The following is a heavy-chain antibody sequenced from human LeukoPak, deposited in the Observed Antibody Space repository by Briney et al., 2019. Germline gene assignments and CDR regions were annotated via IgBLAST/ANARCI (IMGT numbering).Heavy chain of an antibody. CDR3: ARVTYYDYVWGSYRRNQRYYFDY. D-gene: IGHD3-16*02. Sequence: SETLSLTCTVSGGSISSSSYYWGWIRQPPGKGLEWIGSIYYSGSTYYNPSLKSRVTISVDTSKNQFSLKLSSVTAADTAVYYCARVTYYDYVWGSYRRNQRYYFDYWGQGTLVTVSS. CDR2: IYYSGST. J-gene: IGHJ4*02. CDR1: GGSISSSSYY. V-gene: IGHV4-39*01.